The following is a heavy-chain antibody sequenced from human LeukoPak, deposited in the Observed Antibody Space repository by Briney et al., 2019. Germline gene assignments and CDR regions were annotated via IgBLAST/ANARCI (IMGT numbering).Heavy chain of an antibody. D-gene: IGHD1-26*01. V-gene: IGHV1-2*06. J-gene: IGHJ4*02. CDR3: ASLYDIVGTTVDY. Sequence: ASVKVSCKASGGTFSSYAISWVRQAPGQGLEWMGRIDPNTGGTKSAKNFQGRVTMTRDTSISTAYMALSGLRSDDTAVYYCASLYDIVGTTVDYWGQGTLVTVSS. CDR1: GGTFSSYA. CDR2: IDPNTGGT.